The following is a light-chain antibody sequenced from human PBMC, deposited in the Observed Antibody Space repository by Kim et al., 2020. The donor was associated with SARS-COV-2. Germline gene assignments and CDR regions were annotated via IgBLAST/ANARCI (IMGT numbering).Light chain of an antibody. V-gene: IGLV3-1*01. CDR1: RLGDRY. J-gene: IGLJ3*02. Sequence: SYELTQPPSVSVSPGQTASISCSGHRLGDRYACXYQQKAGQSPVLVIYKDNKRPSGIPERFSGSNSGNTATLTISGTQAMDEADYYCQTWDSGTVLFGGG. CDR3: QTWDSGTVL. CDR2: KDN.